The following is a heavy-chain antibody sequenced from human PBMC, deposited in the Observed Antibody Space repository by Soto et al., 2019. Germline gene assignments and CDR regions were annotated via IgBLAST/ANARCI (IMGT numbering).Heavy chain of an antibody. J-gene: IGHJ5*02. CDR3: AREGGYIGAPVPSDS. Sequence: ASVKVSCKAFRYTFTGYYIYWVRQAPGQGLECMGWINPNSGATAYAQNFQGRVTMTRDTSISTAFLELSSLISDDTAMYYCAREGGYIGAPVPSDSWGQGTLVTVSS. CDR1: RYTFTGYY. D-gene: IGHD5-12*01. CDR2: INPNSGAT. V-gene: IGHV1-2*02.